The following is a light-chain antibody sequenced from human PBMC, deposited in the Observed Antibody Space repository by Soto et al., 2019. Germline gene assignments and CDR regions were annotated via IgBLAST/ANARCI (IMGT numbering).Light chain of an antibody. J-gene: IGKJ4*01. V-gene: IGKV3-11*01. CDR1: QSVSSY. CDR2: DAS. CDR3: PPGSNWPFT. Sequence: EIVLTQSPATLPLSPGERATLSCRASQSVSSYLAWYQQKPGQAPRLLIYDASNRATGIPARFSGSGSGTDFTLTISSLEPEDFVVYSWPPGSNWPFTFGGGP.